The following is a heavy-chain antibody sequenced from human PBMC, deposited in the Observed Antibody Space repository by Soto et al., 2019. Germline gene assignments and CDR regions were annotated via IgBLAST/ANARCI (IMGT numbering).Heavy chain of an antibody. J-gene: IGHJ4*02. CDR2: ISGSGDNT. CDR3: AKGYYSGYDLAYFDY. Sequence: EVQLLESGGGLVQPGGSLRLSCAASGFSFDDYAMTWVRQAAGKGLEWVSAISGSGDNTYSADAVKGRFTISRDNSKNTLYLQLNSLRAEDTDLYYCAKGYYSGYDLAYFDYWGQGTLVTVSS. V-gene: IGHV3-23*01. CDR1: GFSFDDYA. D-gene: IGHD5-12*01.